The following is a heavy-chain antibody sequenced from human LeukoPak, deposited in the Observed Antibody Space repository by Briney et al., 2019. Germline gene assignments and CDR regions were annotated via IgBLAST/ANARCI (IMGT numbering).Heavy chain of an antibody. D-gene: IGHD1-26*01. J-gene: IGHJ4*02. CDR1: GYTFTGHY. V-gene: IGHV1-2*02. Sequence: ASAKVSCKASGYTFTGHYMHWVRQAPGQGLEWMGWINPNNGGTNYAQKFQGRVTMTRDTSISTAYMELSRLRSDDTAVYYCARGYALYSGRYIDFDYWGQGTLVTVSS. CDR2: INPNNGGT. CDR3: ARGYALYSGRYIDFDY.